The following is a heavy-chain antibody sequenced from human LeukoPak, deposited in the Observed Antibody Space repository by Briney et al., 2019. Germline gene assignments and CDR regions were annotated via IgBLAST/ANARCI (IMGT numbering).Heavy chain of an antibody. J-gene: IGHJ6*03. CDR1: GGSISGSSYY. CDR2: IYYSGST. CDR3: ARWTYYMDV. V-gene: IGHV4-39*01. Sequence: SETLSLTCTVSGGSISGSSYYWGWIRQPPGKGLEWIGSIYYSGSTYYNPSLKSRVTISVDTSKNQFSLKLSSVTAADTAVYYCARWTYYMDVWGKGTTVTVSS. D-gene: IGHD3/OR15-3a*01.